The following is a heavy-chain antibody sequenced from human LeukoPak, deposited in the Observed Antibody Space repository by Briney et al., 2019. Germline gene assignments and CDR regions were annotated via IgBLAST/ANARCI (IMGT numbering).Heavy chain of an antibody. CDR2: ISAYNGNT. CDR3: ARDNSLQDMAWWFDP. CDR1: GYTFTSYG. D-gene: IGHD5-24*01. J-gene: IGHJ5*02. V-gene: IGHV1-18*01. Sequence: ASVKVSCKASGYTFTSYGISWVRQAPGQGLEWMGWISAYNGNTNYAQKLQGRVTMTTDTSTSTAYMELRSPRSDDTAVYYCARDNSLQDMAWWFDPWGQGTLVIVSS.